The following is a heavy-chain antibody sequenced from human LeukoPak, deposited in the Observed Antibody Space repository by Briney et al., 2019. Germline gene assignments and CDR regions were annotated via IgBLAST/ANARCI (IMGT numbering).Heavy chain of an antibody. D-gene: IGHD6-13*01. Sequence: GESLKISCKGSGYSFTSYWIGWVRQMPGKGLEWMGIIYPGDSDTRYSPSFQGQVTISADKSISTAYLQWSSLKASDTAMYYCARHPHINGAAVGFDYWGQGTLVTVSS. J-gene: IGHJ4*02. CDR3: ARHPHINGAAVGFDY. CDR1: GYSFTSYW. CDR2: IYPGDSDT. V-gene: IGHV5-51*01.